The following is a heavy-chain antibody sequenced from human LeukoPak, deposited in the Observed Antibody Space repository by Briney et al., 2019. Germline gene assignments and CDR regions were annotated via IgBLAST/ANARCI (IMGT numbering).Heavy chain of an antibody. D-gene: IGHD2-2*01. Sequence: PGGSLRLSCAASGFTFSSYAMSWVRQAPGKGLEWVSAISGSGGSTYYADSVKGRFTISRDNSKNTLYLQMNSLRAEDTAVYYCAKLLVGVVPAAIHHDDCWRRGTLVSVSS. CDR3: AKLLVGVVPAAIHHDDC. CDR2: ISGSGGST. J-gene: IGHJ4*02. V-gene: IGHV3-23*01. CDR1: GFTFSSYA.